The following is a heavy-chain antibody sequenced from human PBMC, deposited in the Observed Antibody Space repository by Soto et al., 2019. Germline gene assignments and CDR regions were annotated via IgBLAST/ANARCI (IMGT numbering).Heavy chain of an antibody. CDR3: ARDSWYSSSWYPPHYYYYGMDV. J-gene: IGHJ6*02. CDR1: GFTFSSYS. V-gene: IGHV3-21*01. CDR2: ISSSSYI. D-gene: IGHD6-13*01. Sequence: GGSLRLSCAASGFTFSSYSMNWVRQAPGKGLEWVSSISSSSYIYYADSVKGRFTISRDNAKNSLYLQMNSLRAEDTAVYYCARDSWYSSSWYPPHYYYYGMDVWGQGTTVTVSS.